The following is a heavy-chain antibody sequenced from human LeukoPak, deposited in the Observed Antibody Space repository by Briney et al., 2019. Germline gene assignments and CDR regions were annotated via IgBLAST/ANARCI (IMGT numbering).Heavy chain of an antibody. CDR3: ASLLYYYDSSGYHGAFDI. V-gene: IGHV1-3*01. D-gene: IGHD3-22*01. CDR1: GYTFTSYG. CDR2: INAGNGNT. J-gene: IGHJ3*02. Sequence: ASVKVSCKASGYTFTSYGMHWVRQAPGQRLEWMGWINAGNGNTKYSQKFQGRVTITRDTSASTAYMELSSLRSEDTAVYYCASLLYYYDSSGYHGAFDIWGQGTMVTVSS.